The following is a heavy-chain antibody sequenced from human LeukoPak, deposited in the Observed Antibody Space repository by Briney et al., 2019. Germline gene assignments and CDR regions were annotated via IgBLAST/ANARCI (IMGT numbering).Heavy chain of an antibody. Sequence: PSESLSLTCAVYGGSFSGYYWSWIRQPPGKGLEWIGEINHSGSTNYNPSLKSRVTISVDASKNLFALKLSSVTAADTAVYYCARDRYCSGGSCYLGWFDPWGQGTLVPVSS. CDR2: INHSGST. CDR1: GGSFSGYY. CDR3: ARDRYCSGGSCYLGWFDP. D-gene: IGHD2-15*01. J-gene: IGHJ5*02. V-gene: IGHV4-34*01.